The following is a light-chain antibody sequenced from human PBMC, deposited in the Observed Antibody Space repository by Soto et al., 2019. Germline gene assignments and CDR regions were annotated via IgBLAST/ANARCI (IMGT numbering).Light chain of an antibody. J-gene: IGKJ4*01. CDR2: AAS. Sequence: DIQMHPSHSALSGSVGESVSINCRASQSITNYLNWYQPKPGQAPNLLIYAASTLQAGVPSRFRGSGSGTDFTLTISSLQPEDFATYFCQQSNSSPATWGGGTKGDIK. V-gene: IGKV1-39*01. CDR1: QSITNY. CDR3: QQSNSSPAT.